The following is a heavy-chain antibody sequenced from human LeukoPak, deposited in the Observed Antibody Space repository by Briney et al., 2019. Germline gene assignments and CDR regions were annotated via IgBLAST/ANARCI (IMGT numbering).Heavy chain of an antibody. V-gene: IGHV3-30*04. CDR1: GFTFSNYA. Sequence: GRSLRLSCAASGFTFSNYAIHWVRQAPGKGLEWVAVISNDGSVEYHADSVKGRVTISRDNYKNTVSLQMSSLRAEDTAIYYCARAFENRTGVTFYFDYWGQGALVTVSS. J-gene: IGHJ4*02. CDR3: ARAFENRTGVTFYFDY. D-gene: IGHD2/OR15-2a*01. CDR2: ISNDGSVE.